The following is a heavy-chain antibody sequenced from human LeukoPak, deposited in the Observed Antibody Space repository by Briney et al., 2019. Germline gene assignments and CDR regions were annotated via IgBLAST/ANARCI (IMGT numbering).Heavy chain of an antibody. Sequence: GASVKVSCKTSGYTFSNFGINWVRQAPGQGLEWMGWISGNNDNPNYGQKFQGRFAVTTDSSTTTAYMELRNLTFDDTAVYYCARDHCSSTSCYGAWSDYWGQGTLVTVSS. V-gene: IGHV1-18*01. CDR1: GYTFSNFG. J-gene: IGHJ4*02. CDR3: ARDHCSSTSCYGAWSDY. CDR2: ISGNNDNP. D-gene: IGHD2-2*01.